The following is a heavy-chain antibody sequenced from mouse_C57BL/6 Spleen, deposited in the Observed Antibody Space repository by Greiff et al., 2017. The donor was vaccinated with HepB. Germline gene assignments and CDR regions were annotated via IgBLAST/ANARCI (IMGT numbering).Heavy chain of an antibody. CDR1: GYTFTSYV. CDR2: IYPYNDGT. CDR3: ARLDDYDGYFDV. Sequence: VHVKQSGPELVKPGASVKMSCKASGYTFTSYVMHWVKQKPGQGLEWIGYIYPYNDGTKYNEKFKGKATLTSDKSSSTAYMELSSLTSEDSAVYYCARLDDYDGYFDVWGTGTTVTVSS. V-gene: IGHV1-14*01. J-gene: IGHJ1*03. D-gene: IGHD2-4*01.